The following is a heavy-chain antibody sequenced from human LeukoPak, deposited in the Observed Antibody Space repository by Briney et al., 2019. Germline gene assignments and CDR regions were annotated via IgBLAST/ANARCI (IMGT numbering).Heavy chain of an antibody. CDR3: ARAPFRGYCSGGSCPYFFDY. V-gene: IGHV3-48*04. J-gene: IGHJ4*02. CDR1: GFTFSSYS. D-gene: IGHD2-15*01. CDR2: ISSSSSTI. Sequence: GGSLRLSCAASGFTFSSYSMNWVRQAPGKGLEWVSYISSSSSTIYYADSVKGRFTISRDNAKNSLYLQMNSLRAEDTAVYYCARAPFRGYCSGGSCPYFFDYWGQGTLVTVSS.